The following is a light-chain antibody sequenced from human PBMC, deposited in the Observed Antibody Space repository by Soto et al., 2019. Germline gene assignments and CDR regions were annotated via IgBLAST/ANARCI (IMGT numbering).Light chain of an antibody. V-gene: IGKV3-15*01. CDR1: QSVSSSH. CDR2: GAS. J-gene: IGKJ1*01. CDR3: QQYNERPPWT. Sequence: EIVLTQSPGTLSLSPGERATLSCRASQSVSSSHLAWYQQKPGQGPRLLIYGASSRATGIPARVSGSGSGTDFTLTISSLQSDDVGIYYCQQYNERPPWTFGQGTKVDIK.